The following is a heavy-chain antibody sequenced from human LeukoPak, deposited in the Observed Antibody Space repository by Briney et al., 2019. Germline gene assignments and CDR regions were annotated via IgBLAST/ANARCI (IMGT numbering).Heavy chain of an antibody. CDR2: INWSGGST. CDR1: GFVFDEHG. CDR3: ARAPITSPFYFDY. D-gene: IGHD2-2*01. Sequence: GGSLRLSCTASGFVFDEHGLTWVRQVRGKGLEWVSGINWSGGSTGYADPVRGRFTISRDNAKNSLYLQMDSLRAEDTALYYCARAPITSPFYFDYWGQGTLVTVSS. J-gene: IGHJ4*02. V-gene: IGHV3-20*04.